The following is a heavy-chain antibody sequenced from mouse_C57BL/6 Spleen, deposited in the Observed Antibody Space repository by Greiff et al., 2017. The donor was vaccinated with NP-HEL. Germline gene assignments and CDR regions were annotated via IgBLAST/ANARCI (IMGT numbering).Heavy chain of an antibody. CDR2: IYPGSGST. CDR3: ARGDSGSSYDWYFDV. V-gene: IGHV1-55*01. Sequence: QVQLQQPGAELVKPGASVKMSCKASGYTFTSYWITWVKQRPGQGLEWIGDIYPGSGSTNYNEKFKSKATLTVDTSSSTAYMQLSSLTSEVSAVYFCARGDSGSSYDWYFDVWGTGTTVTVSS. D-gene: IGHD1-1*01. J-gene: IGHJ1*02. CDR1: GYTFTSYW.